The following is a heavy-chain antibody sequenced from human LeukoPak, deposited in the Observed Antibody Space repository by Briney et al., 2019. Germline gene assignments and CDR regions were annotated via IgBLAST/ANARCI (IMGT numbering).Heavy chain of an antibody. CDR2: IYSGGST. Sequence: GGSLRLSCAASGFTVSSNYMSWVRQAPGKGLEWVSVIYSGGSTYYADSVKGRFTISRDSSRNTLYLQMNSLRAEDTAVYYCAAEYCGGGFCYTRHSGHDYWGQGTLVTVSS. CDR1: GFTVSSNY. D-gene: IGHD2-15*01. CDR3: AAEYCGGGFCYTRHSGHDY. J-gene: IGHJ4*02. V-gene: IGHV3-66*02.